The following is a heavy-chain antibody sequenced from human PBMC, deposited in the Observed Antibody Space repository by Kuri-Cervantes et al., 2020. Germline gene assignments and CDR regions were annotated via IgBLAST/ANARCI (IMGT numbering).Heavy chain of an antibody. CDR3: ARSYCGRTTCYPFFDN. CDR2: IYYSGNT. Sequence: ESLKISCAVYGGSFSGYYWSWIRQPPGKGLEWIGYIYYSGNTNYNPSLKSRVTISVDTSKNQFSLKLSSVTAADTAVYYCARSYCGRTTCYPFFDNWGQGTLVTVSS. J-gene: IGHJ4*02. D-gene: IGHD2-2*01. V-gene: IGHV4-59*01. CDR1: GGSFSGYY.